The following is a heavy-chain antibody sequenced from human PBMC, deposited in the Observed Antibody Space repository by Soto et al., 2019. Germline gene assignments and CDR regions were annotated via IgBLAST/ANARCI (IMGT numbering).Heavy chain of an antibody. V-gene: IGHV4-4*02. J-gene: IGHJ3*01. D-gene: IGHD1-26*01. CDR3: ARGPRSGSYSVDGFDV. CDR2: IYHTGSA. CDR1: GASLSTSNW. Sequence: QVQLQESGPGLVNPSGTLSLTCVVSGASLSTSNWWSWVRQPPGKGLEWIGEIYHTGSASYSPSIKSRVSMSIDKSKNQFSLRLTDVTAADTAKYYCARGPRSGSYSVDGFDVWGQGTVVTVSS.